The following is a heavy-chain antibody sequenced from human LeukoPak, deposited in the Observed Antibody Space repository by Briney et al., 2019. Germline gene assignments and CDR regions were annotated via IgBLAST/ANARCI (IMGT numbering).Heavy chain of an antibody. Sequence: GGSLRLSCAASGFTFSSYAMSWVRQAPGKGLEWVSAISGSGGSTYYADSVKGRFTISRDNSKNTLYLQMNSLRAEDTAVYYCAREEAAADPDYYYYYYMDVWGKGTTVTVSS. D-gene: IGHD6-13*01. V-gene: IGHV3-23*01. CDR1: GFTFSSYA. CDR2: ISGSGGST. CDR3: AREEAAADPDYYYYYYMDV. J-gene: IGHJ6*03.